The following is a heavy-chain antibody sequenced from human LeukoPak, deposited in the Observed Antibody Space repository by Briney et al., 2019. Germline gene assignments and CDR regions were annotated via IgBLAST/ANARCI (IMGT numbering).Heavy chain of an antibody. D-gene: IGHD3-10*01. V-gene: IGHV1-69*01. J-gene: IGHJ4*02. CDR1: GGTFSSYA. Sequence: SVKVSCKASGGTFSSYAISWVRQAPGQGLEWMGGIIPIFGTANYAQKFQGRVTITADESTSTAYMELSSLRSEDTAVYYCARVRITMVRGIDRVSDYWGQGTLVTVSS. CDR3: ARVRITMVRGIDRVSDY. CDR2: IIPIFGTA.